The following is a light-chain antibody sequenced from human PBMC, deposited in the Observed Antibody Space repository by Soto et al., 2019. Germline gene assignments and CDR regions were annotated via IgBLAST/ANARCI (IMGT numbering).Light chain of an antibody. J-gene: IGKJ2*01. Sequence: EIVLTHSPGTLSLSPGEGGTLSCRASQSISRSNLAWYQQKPGQAPRLLIYAASSRATGIPDRFSGSGSGTDFTLTISRLEPEDSAVYYCQQYGGSPYTFGQGTKLEIK. CDR3: QQYGGSPYT. CDR2: AAS. V-gene: IGKV3-20*01. CDR1: QSISRSN.